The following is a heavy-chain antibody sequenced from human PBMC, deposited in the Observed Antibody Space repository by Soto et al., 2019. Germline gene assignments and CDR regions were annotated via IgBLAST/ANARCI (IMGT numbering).Heavy chain of an antibody. CDR2: IIPISGTA. Sequence: QVQLVQSGAEVKKPGSSVKVSCKASGGTFSSYAISWVRQAPGQGLEWMGGIIPISGTANYAQKFQGRVTITADEYTSTAYMEQSSLRSEDTTVYYCARSQGSSTSLEIYYYYYYGMDVWGQGTTVTVSS. V-gene: IGHV1-69*01. D-gene: IGHD2-2*01. J-gene: IGHJ6*02. CDR3: ARSQGSSTSLEIYYYYYYGMDV. CDR1: GGTFSSYA.